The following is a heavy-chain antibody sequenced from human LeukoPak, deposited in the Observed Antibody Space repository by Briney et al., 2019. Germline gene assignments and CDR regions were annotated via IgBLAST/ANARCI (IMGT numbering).Heavy chain of an antibody. CDR3: AKGILGTGSYSVPDY. J-gene: IGHJ4*02. CDR2: ISGSGDDT. CDR1: GFTFSSYG. V-gene: IGHV3-23*01. D-gene: IGHD3-10*01. Sequence: GGSLRLSCAASGFTFSSYGMSWVRQAPGKGLEWVSAISGSGDDTYYADSVKGRFTISRDNSKNTLYLQMSSLRAEDTAVYYCAKGILGTGSYSVPDYWGQGTLVTVCS.